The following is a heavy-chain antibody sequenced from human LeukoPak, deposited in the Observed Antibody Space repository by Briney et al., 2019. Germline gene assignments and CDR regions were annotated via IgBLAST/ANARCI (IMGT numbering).Heavy chain of an antibody. CDR3: ARDWGMVRHPFDP. D-gene: IGHD3-10*01. CDR2: IYTSGST. V-gene: IGHV4-4*07. Sequence: SETLSLTCTVSGGSISSYYWSWIRQPAGKGLEWLGRIYTSGSTNYNRSLKSRVTMSVDTSKNQFSLKLSSVTATDTAVYYCARDWGMVRHPFDPWGQGTLVTVSS. J-gene: IGHJ5*02. CDR1: GGSISSYY.